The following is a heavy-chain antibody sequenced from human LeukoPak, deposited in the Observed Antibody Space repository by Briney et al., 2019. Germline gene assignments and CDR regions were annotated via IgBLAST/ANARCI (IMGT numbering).Heavy chain of an antibody. CDR2: TYYSGTT. CDR3: ARHSAYVWGSPSAHFDY. CDR1: GGSISSYY. D-gene: IGHD3-16*01. J-gene: IGHJ4*02. V-gene: IGHV4-59*08. Sequence: SETLSLTCTVSGGSISSYYWSWIRQPPGKGLERIGYTYYSGTTNYNPSLKSRVTISVDTSKNQFSLKLSSVTAADTAVYYCARHSAYVWGSPSAHFDYWGQGTLVTVSS.